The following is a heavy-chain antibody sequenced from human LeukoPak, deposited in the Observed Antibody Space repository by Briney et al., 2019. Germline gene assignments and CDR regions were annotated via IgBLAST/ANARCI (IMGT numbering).Heavy chain of an antibody. CDR3: AKGSYYDSSGSFYFDY. CDR1: GFTFSSYA. J-gene: IGHJ4*02. CDR2: ISGSGDNT. V-gene: IGHV3-23*01. Sequence: PGGSLRLSCAASGFTFSSYAMSWVRQAPGKGLEWVSGISGSGDNTYYADSVKGRFTTSRDNSKNTLYVQVNSLGTEDTAANYCAKGSYYDSSGSFYFDYWGQGTLVTVSS. D-gene: IGHD3-22*01.